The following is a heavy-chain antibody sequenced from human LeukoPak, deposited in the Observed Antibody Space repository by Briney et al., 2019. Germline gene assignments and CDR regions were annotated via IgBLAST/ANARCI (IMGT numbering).Heavy chain of an antibody. J-gene: IGHJ4*02. V-gene: IGHV4-59*01. CDR1: GGSISSYY. CDR3: ARGYVFLYTSSWWIFDY. Sequence: SETLSLTCTVSGGSISSYYWSWIRQPPGKGLEWIGYIYYSGSTNYNPSLKSRVTISVDTSKNQFSLKLSSVTAADTAVYYCARGYVFLYTSSWWIFDYWGQGTLVTVSS. CDR2: IYYSGST. D-gene: IGHD6-13*01.